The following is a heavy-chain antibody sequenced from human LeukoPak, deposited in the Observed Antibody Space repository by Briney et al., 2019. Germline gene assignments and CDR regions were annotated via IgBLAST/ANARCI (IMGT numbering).Heavy chain of an antibody. CDR2: INHSGTS. V-gene: IGHV4-34*01. CDR3: ARHGVATWFDP. D-gene: IGHD3-10*01. Sequence: SETLSLTCAVYGGSFTDYYWSWIRQPPGKGLEWIAEINHSGTSNYSPSLKSRVTISVDTSKNQLSLKLNSVTAADTAVYYCARHGVATWFDPWGQGTLVTVSS. J-gene: IGHJ5*02. CDR1: GGSFTDYY.